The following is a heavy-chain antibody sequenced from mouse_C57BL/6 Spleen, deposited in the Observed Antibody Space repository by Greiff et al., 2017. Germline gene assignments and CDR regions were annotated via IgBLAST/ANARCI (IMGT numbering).Heavy chain of an antibody. CDR2: IYPGDGDT. D-gene: IGHD2-5*01. CDR1: GYAFSSSW. J-gene: IGHJ3*01. Sequence: QVQLQQSGPELVKPGASVKISCKASGYAFSSSWMNWVKQRPGKGLEWIGRIYPGDGDTNYNGKFKGKATLTADKSSSTAYMQLSSLTSEDSAVYFCARSGSNYPGGFAYWGQGTLVTVSA. V-gene: IGHV1-82*01. CDR3: ARSGSNYPGGFAY.